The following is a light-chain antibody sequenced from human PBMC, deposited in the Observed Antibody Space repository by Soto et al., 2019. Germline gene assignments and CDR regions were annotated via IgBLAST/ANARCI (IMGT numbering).Light chain of an antibody. CDR1: GDISNS. CDR2: GAS. V-gene: IGKV1-27*01. Sequence: DIQVTQSPSSLSASVGDRVTISCRASGDISNSLAWYQRRPGKAPTLLIYGASTLQSGVPSRFSGSGSGTEFTRTISSLQPEDVATYYCQKYNTVPLTFGGGTKVEI. J-gene: IGKJ4*01. CDR3: QKYNTVPLT.